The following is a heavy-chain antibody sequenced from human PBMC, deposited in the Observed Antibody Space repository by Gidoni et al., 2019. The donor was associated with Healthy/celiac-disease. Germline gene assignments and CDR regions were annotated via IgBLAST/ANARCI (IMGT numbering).Heavy chain of an antibody. CDR2: IWYDGSNK. V-gene: IGHV3-33*01. CDR1: QFTFSSHG. D-gene: IGHD2-2*01. Sequence: QVQLVESGGGVFQPWRSLSLSCAATQFTFSSHGMQWVRQAPGKRQEWVVVIWYDGSNKYDADYVKGRFTIYRDNSKNTLYLQMNRLRAEDTAVYYGAREWYYLGRSTSCQDYWGQGTLVTVSS. CDR3: AREWYYLGRSTSCQDY. J-gene: IGHJ4*02.